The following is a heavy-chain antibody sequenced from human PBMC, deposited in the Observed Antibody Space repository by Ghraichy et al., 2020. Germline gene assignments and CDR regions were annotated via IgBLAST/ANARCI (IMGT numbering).Heavy chain of an antibody. D-gene: IGHD2-8*02. CDR2: INQDGRER. Sequence: GGSLRLSCAASGFTFSSFWMTWVRQAPGKGLEWLATINQDGRERYYVDSVKGRFTVSRDNAKSSLYLQMDSLRTEDTAVYYCARGRGYCTGGSCFIYFADWGQGTLVPVSS. CDR1: GFTFSSFW. CDR3: ARGRGYCTGGSCFIYFAD. V-gene: IGHV3-7*03. J-gene: IGHJ4*02.